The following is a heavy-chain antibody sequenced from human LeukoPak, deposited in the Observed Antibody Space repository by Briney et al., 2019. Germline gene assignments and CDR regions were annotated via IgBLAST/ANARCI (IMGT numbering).Heavy chain of an antibody. CDR3: AKDSGVYYYYSRGSADY. Sequence: GGSPRLSCAASGFTFSSYAMSWVRQAPGKGLEWVSAISGSGGSTYYADSVKGRFTISRDNSKNTLYLQMNSLGAENKAVYYRAKDSGVYYYYSRGSADYLGQGTMVTVSS. J-gene: IGHJ4*02. D-gene: IGHD3-22*01. V-gene: IGHV3-23*01. CDR2: ISGSGGST. CDR1: GFTFSSYA.